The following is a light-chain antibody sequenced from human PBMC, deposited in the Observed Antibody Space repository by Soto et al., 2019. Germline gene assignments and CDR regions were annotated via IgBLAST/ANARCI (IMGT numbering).Light chain of an antibody. CDR3: SSYTRSSPLV. J-gene: IGLJ2*01. CDR2: DVS. Sequence: QSALTQRASVSGSPGQSITISCTGTSSDVGAYNYVSWYQQHPGNAPKLMIYDVSNRPSGVSNRFSGSKSGNTASLTISGLQAEDEAAYYCSSYTRSSPLVFGGGTKLTVL. V-gene: IGLV2-14*03. CDR1: SSDVGAYNY.